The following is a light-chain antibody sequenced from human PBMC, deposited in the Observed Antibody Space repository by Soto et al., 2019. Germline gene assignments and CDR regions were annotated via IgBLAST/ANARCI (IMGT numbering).Light chain of an antibody. V-gene: IGLV1-40*01. CDR1: SSNIGAGYD. J-gene: IGLJ2*01. CDR2: GNT. CDR3: LSFDSSLSVV. Sequence: QSVLTQPPSVSGAPGQRVTISCTGNSSNIGAGYDVHWYQQLPGRAPKLLIYGNTNRPSGVPDRFSGSKSGTSASLAITGLQVEDEADYYCLSFDSSLSVVFGGGTKLTVL.